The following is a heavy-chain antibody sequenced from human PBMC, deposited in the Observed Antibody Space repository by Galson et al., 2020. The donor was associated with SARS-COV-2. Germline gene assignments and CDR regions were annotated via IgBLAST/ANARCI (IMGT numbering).Heavy chain of an antibody. V-gene: IGHV1-69*13. Sequence: SVTVSCKASGGSFSNYDINWVRQAPGQGLEWMGGIIHIFDTAKYAQKFQGRVTITADESATTAYMELTSLRSEDTAVYFCARGEVQTLDYWGQGTLVTVSS. CDR1: GGSFSNYD. D-gene: IGHD3-16*01. J-gene: IGHJ4*02. CDR2: IIHIFDTA. CDR3: ARGEVQTLDY.